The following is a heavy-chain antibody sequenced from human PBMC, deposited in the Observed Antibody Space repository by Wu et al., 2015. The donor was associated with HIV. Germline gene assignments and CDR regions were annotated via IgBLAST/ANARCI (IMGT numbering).Heavy chain of an antibody. V-gene: IGHV1-2*02. Sequence: VQLVQSGGEVKKPGASVKVSCGTSGYTFINYYIHWLRQAPGHGLEWMAWINPSGGATIFAEAFEGRIAVTTDTSMKTVYLELESLTSGDTAIYFCARDAAPITTEFDYWGQGTLITVSS. D-gene: IGHD4-17*01. CDR1: GYTFINYY. CDR2: INPSGGAT. CDR3: ARDAAPITTEFDY. J-gene: IGHJ4*02.